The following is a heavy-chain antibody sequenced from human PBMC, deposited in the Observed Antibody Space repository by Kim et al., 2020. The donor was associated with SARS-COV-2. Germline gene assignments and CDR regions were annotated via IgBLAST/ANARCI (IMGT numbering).Heavy chain of an antibody. CDR2: IWYDGSNK. CDR3: ARGSEGPQWLQLFY. Sequence: GGSLRLSCAASGFTFSSYGMHWVRQAPGKGLEWVAVIWYDGSNKYYADSVKGRFTISRDNSKNTLYLQMNSLRAEDTAVYYCARGSEGPQWLQLFYWGQGTLVTVSS. D-gene: IGHD5-12*01. J-gene: IGHJ4*02. CDR1: GFTFSSYG. V-gene: IGHV3-33*08.